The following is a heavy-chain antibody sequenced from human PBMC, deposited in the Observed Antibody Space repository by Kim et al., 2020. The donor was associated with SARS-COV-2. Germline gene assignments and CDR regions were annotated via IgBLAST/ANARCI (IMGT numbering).Heavy chain of an antibody. V-gene: IGHV5-51*01. CDR3: ARQALEWTESDY. Sequence: RYSPAFQGRVTISADKSISTAYLQWSSLKASDTAMYYCARQALEWTESDYWGQGTLVTVSS. J-gene: IGHJ4*02. D-gene: IGHD3-3*01.